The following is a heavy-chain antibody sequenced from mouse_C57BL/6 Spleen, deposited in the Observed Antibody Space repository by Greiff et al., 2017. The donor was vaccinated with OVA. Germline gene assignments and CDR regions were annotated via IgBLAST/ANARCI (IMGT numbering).Heavy chain of an antibody. Sequence: QVQLQQPGAELVKPGASVKLSCKASGYTFTSYWMQWVKQRPGQGLEWIGEIDPSDSYTNYNQKFKGKATLTVDTSSSTACMQLSSLTSEDSAVYYCARKGSNFWGQGTLVTVSA. CDR3: ARKGSNF. D-gene: IGHD2-5*01. J-gene: IGHJ3*01. V-gene: IGHV1-50*01. CDR2: IDPSDSYT. CDR1: GYTFTSYW.